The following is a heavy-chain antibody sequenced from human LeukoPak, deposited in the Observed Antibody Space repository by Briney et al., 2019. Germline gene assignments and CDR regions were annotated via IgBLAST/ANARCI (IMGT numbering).Heavy chain of an antibody. J-gene: IGHJ6*02. Sequence: GGSLRLSCAASGFTFSSYAMSWVRQAPGKGLEWVSTIRDSGGSTYYADSVKGRFTISRDNSKNTLYLQMNSLRAEATAVYYCAKVRGGMDVWGQGTTVTVSS. D-gene: IGHD3-16*01. CDR2: IRDSGGST. CDR3: AKVRGGMDV. V-gene: IGHV3-23*01. CDR1: GFTFSSYA.